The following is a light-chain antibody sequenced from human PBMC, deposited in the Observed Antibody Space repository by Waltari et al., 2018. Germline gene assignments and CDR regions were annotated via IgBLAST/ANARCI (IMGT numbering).Light chain of an antibody. CDR1: QSITTY. CDR2: FAS. V-gene: IGKV1-39*01. Sequence: DIQMTHSPSSLSASVGVRVTITCRASQSITTYLNWYQQKARKAPKLLIYFASTLQSGVPPRFSGSRSGTDFTLTISSLQPEDFATYYCQQSYTAPFTFGPGTKVDIK. J-gene: IGKJ3*01. CDR3: QQSYTAPFT.